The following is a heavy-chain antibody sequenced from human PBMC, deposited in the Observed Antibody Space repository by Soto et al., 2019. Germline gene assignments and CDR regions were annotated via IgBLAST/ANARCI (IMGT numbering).Heavy chain of an antibody. D-gene: IGHD6-6*01. V-gene: IGHV5-51*01. Sequence: PGESLKISCKSSGYIFSKYWIGWVRQMPGKGLEWMGIIYPGDSDTRYSPSFQGQVTISADKSITTAYLQWRSLKASDTAIYYCVVYSSSSGLHFDYWGQGTLVTVSS. CDR1: GYIFSKYW. J-gene: IGHJ4*02. CDR3: VVYSSSSGLHFDY. CDR2: IYPGDSDT.